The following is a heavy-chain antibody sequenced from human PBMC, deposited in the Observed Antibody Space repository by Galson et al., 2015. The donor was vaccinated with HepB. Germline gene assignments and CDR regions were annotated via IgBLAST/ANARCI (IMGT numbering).Heavy chain of an antibody. CDR2: FDPEEGET. CDR1: GYTLTKLS. D-gene: IGHD2-2*01. V-gene: IGHV1-24*01. Sequence: SVKVSCKVSGYTLTKLSMHWVRQAPGKGLEWMGGFDPEEGETIYAQKFQGRVTMTEDTSTDTAYMELSSLRSEDTAVYYCATRSGYCSSTSCLLRGPFQHWGQGTLVTVSS. CDR3: ATRSGYCSSTSCLLRGPFQH. J-gene: IGHJ1*01.